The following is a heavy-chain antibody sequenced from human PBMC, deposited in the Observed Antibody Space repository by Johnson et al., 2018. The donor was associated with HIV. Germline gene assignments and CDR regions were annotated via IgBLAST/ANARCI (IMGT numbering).Heavy chain of an antibody. CDR1: GFTFSSYA. CDR3: VRYSESYPLSAFDI. J-gene: IGHJ3*02. CDR2: ISSNGGST. D-gene: IGHD1-26*01. Sequence: VPLVESGGGLVQPGGSLRLSCAASGFTFSSYAMHWVRQAPGKGLEYVSAISSNGGSTYYANSVKGRFTISRDNSKHTLYLQMGSLRAEDTALYYCVRYSESYPLSAFDIWGQGTMVTVSS. V-gene: IGHV3-64*01.